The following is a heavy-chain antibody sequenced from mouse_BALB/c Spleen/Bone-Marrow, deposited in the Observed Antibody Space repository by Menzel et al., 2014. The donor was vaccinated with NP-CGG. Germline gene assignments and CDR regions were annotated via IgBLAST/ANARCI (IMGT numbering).Heavy chain of an antibody. Sequence: VQLQESGPGLVQPSQSLSITCTVSGFSLTSYGVHWVRQSPGKGLEWLGVIWSGGSTDYNAAFISRLSISKDNSKSQVFIKMNSLQVNDTAIYYCARYGNILDYWGQGTTFTVSS. CDR1: GFSLTSYG. CDR3: ARYGNILDY. CDR2: IWSGGST. J-gene: IGHJ2*01. D-gene: IGHD1-1*01. V-gene: IGHV2-2*02.